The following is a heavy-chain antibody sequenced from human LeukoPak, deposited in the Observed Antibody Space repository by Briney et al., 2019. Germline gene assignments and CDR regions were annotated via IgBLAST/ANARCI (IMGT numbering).Heavy chain of an antibody. CDR1: GYTFTDYY. J-gene: IGHJ4*02. D-gene: IGHD3-9*01. CDR2: VDPEDGET. V-gene: IGHV1-69-2*01. Sequence: ASVRVSCKASGYTFTDYYMHWVQQAPGKGLEWMGRVDPEDGETIYAEKFQGRVTITADTSTDTAYMELSSLRSEDTAVYYCATLQKPPYYDIYGGYWGQGTLVTVPS. CDR3: ATLQKPPYYDIYGGY.